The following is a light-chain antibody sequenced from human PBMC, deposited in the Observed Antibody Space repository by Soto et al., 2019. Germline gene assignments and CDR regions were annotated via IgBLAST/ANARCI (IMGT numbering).Light chain of an antibody. CDR2: AAS. V-gene: IGKV1-39*01. CDR1: QSISSY. Sequence: DIQMTQSPSSLSASVGDRVTITCRASQSISSYLNWYQQKPGKAPKLLIHAASSFQSGVPSRFSGSGSGTDFTLTIISLQPEDFATYYCQQSRTVGPGTKVDIK. CDR3: QQSRT. J-gene: IGKJ3*01.